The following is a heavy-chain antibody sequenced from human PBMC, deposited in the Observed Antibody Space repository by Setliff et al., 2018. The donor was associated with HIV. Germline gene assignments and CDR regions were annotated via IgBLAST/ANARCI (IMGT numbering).Heavy chain of an antibody. D-gene: IGHD2-2*01. J-gene: IGHJ3*02. CDR1: GFTFTDYA. CDR2: ISGGGDDT. Sequence: GGSLRLSCAASGFTFTDYAMTWVRQAPGKGLEWVSGISGGGDDTSDADSVKGRFTISRDNARNSLYLDMNTLRAEDTALYYCARSRSTRDAFDTWGQGTMVTVSS. V-gene: IGHV3-23*01. CDR3: ARSRSTRDAFDT.